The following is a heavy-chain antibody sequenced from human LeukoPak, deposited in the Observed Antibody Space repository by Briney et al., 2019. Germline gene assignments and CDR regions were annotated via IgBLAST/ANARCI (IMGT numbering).Heavy chain of an antibody. V-gene: IGHV1-8*01. CDR2: LNPHSGNT. CDR3: ARDGGVIVYYFDY. CDR1: GYTFTNYD. J-gene: IGHJ4*02. D-gene: IGHD3-16*02. Sequence: ASVKVSCKASGYTFTNYDINWVRQATGQGLEWMGWLNPHSGNTGYAQKFQGRVTITADKSTSTAYMELSSLRSEDTAVYYCARDGGVIVYYFDYWGQGTLVTVSS.